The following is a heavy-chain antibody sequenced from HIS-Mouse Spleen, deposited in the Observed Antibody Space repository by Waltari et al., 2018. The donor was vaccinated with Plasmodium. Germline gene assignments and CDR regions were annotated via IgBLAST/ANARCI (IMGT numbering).Heavy chain of an antibody. V-gene: IGHV3-30*18. CDR2: ISYDGSNK. D-gene: IGHD6-13*01. J-gene: IGHJ4*02. CDR3: AKDRRSSSWYVDY. Sequence: QVQLVESGGGVVQPGRSLRLSCAASGCTLSSCGMHGVRQAPGKGLEWVAVISYDGSNKYYADSVKGRFTISRDNSKNTLYLQMNSLRAEDTAVYYCAKDRRSSSWYVDYWGQGTLVTVSS. CDR1: GCTLSSCG.